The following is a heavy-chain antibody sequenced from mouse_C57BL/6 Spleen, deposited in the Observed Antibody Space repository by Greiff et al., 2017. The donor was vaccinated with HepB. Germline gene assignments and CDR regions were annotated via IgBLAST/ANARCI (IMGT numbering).Heavy chain of an antibody. Sequence: VQLQQSGAELVMPGASVKLSCKASGYTFTSYWMHWVKQRPGQGLEWIGEIDPSDSYTNYNQKFKGKSTLTVDKSSSTAYMQLSSLTSEDSAVYYCARPDYYGSSYNFDYWGQGTTLTVSS. CDR1: GYTFTSYW. J-gene: IGHJ2*01. V-gene: IGHV1-69*01. D-gene: IGHD1-1*01. CDR3: ARPDYYGSSYNFDY. CDR2: IDPSDSYT.